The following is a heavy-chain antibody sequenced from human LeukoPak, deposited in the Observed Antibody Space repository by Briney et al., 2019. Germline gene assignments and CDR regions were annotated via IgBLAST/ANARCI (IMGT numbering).Heavy chain of an antibody. Sequence: ETLSLTCTVSGGSISSSSYYWGWIRQPPGKGLEWIGSIYYSGSTYYNPSLKSRVTISVDTSKNQFSLKLSSVTAADTAVYYCARHVRFLEWGGKGYFDLWGRGTLVTVSS. V-gene: IGHV4-39*01. D-gene: IGHD3-3*01. CDR3: ARHVRFLEWGGKGYFDL. CDR2: IYYSGST. J-gene: IGHJ2*01. CDR1: GGSISSSSYY.